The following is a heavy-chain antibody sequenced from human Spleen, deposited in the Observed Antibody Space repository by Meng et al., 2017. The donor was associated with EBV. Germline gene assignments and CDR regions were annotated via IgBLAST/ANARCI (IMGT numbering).Heavy chain of an antibody. CDR3: ARIPGRLLNWIDP. CDR2: IYNRGNT. Sequence: QESGPGPVKPSETLSLTCSVSGASVSNSNYYWGWIRQPPGKGLEWIGTIYNRGNTYYNPSLKSRVTMSLDTSKNQFSLKLTSVTAADTAIFYCARIPGRLLNWIDPWGPGTLVTVSS. D-gene: IGHD4/OR15-4a*01. J-gene: IGHJ5*02. V-gene: IGHV4-39*07. CDR1: GASVSNSNYY.